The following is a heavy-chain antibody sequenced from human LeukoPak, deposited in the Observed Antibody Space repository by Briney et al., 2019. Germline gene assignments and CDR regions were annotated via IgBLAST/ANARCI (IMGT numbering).Heavy chain of an antibody. V-gene: IGHV4-39*07. Sequence: SETLSLTCTVSGGSISSSSYYWGWIRQPPGKGLEWIGSIYYSGSTYYNPSLKGRVTISVDTSKNQFSLKLSSVTAADTAVYYCARGYSGYAYLNPYYYYYMDVWGKGTTVTVSS. J-gene: IGHJ6*03. CDR2: IYYSGST. CDR1: GGSISSSSYY. D-gene: IGHD5-12*01. CDR3: ARGYSGYAYLNPYYYYYMDV.